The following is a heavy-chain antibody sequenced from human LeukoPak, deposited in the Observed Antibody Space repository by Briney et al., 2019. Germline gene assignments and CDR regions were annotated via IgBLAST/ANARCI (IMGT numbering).Heavy chain of an antibody. V-gene: IGHV1-2*02. Sequence: GASVKVSCKASGYTFIDYYIHWVRQAPGQGLQWMGWINPNGGDTNYAQNFQGRVTMTRDTSISTAYMELSRLRSDDTAVYYCARVRAAFVGYYEPLDYWGQGTLVTVSS. CDR2: INPNGGDT. D-gene: IGHD3-22*01. J-gene: IGHJ4*02. CDR3: ARVRAAFVGYYEPLDY. CDR1: GYTFIDYY.